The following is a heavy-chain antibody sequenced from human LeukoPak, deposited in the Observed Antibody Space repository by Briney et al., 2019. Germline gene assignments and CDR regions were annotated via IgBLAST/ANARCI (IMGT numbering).Heavy chain of an antibody. Sequence: GRSLRLSCTVSGFTFSNYAMHWVRQAPGKGLEWVAVISSDGSNKYYADSVKGRFTISRDNSKNTLYLQMNSLRAEDTAVYYCARIQVDTAMSHDAFDIWGQGTMVTVSS. CDR3: ARIQVDTAMSHDAFDI. V-gene: IGHV3-30*04. D-gene: IGHD5-18*01. CDR1: GFTFSNYA. CDR2: ISSDGSNK. J-gene: IGHJ3*02.